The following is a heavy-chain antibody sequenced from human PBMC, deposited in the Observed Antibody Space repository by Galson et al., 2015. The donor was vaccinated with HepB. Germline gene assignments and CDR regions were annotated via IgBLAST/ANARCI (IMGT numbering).Heavy chain of an antibody. CDR1: RITFSSYA. J-gene: IGHJ4*02. CDR3: AKGRQSLTSCLDY. Sequence: SLRLSCAASRITFSSYAMTWVRQVPGKGLEWVSTIGGSGRNRYYSESVKGRFTISRDNSKNTLYLQMNSLRAEDTATYYCAKGRQSLTSCLDYWGQGILVTVSS. D-gene: IGHD2-2*01. V-gene: IGHV3-23*01. CDR2: IGGSGRNR.